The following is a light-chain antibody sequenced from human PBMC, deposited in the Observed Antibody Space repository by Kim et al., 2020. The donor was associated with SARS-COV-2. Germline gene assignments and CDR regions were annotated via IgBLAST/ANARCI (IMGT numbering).Light chain of an antibody. Sequence: DIQLTQSPTSLSASVGDRVTITCRASQGINNYLVWFQQKPGKAPKPLMYGGASEFSSSGSGTHLILTINNLQPEDFATYYCQQYSSYPRTFGQGTKVDIK. CDR3: QQYSSYPRT. J-gene: IGKJ1*01. CDR1: QGINNY. V-gene: IGKV1-16*02.